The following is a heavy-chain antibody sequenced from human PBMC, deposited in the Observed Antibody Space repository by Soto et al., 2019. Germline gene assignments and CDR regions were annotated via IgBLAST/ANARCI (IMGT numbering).Heavy chain of an antibody. CDR2: ISSSSSYI. CDR3: ARARYNWTYTPQQGRLLRY. V-gene: IGHV3-21*01. J-gene: IGHJ4*02. Sequence: GGSLRLSCAASRFTFSSYSMNWVRQAPGKGLEWVSSISSSSSYIYYADSVKGRFTISRDNAKNSLYLQMNSLRAEDTSVYYFARARYNWTYTPQQGRLLRYWGQGTLVTV. D-gene: IGHD1-7*01. CDR1: RFTFSSYS.